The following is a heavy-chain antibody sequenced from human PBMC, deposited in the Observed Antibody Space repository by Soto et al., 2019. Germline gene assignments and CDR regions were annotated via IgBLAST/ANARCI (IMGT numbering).Heavy chain of an antibody. CDR3: ARGYDILTGFDY. V-gene: IGHV4-30-2*01. J-gene: IGHJ4*02. D-gene: IGHD3-9*01. CDR1: GGSISSGGYS. CDR2: IYHSGST. Sequence: PSETLSLTCAVSGGSISSGGYSWSWIRQPPGKGLEWIGYIYHSGSTYYNPSLKSRVTISVDRSKNQFSLKLSSVTAADTAVYYCARGYDILTGFDYWGQGTLVTVSS.